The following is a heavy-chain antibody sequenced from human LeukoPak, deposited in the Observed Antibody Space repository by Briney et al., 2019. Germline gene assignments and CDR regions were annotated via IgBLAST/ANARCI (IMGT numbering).Heavy chain of an antibody. CDR2: ISWNSGSI. Sequence: GGSLRLSCAASGFTFEDYAMHWVRQAPGKGLEWVSGISWNSGSIGYADSVKGRFTISRDNAKNSLYLQMNSLRAEDTALYYCAKDIRPRSRYPEGFDYWGQGTLVTVSS. CDR1: GFTFEDYA. CDR3: AKDIRPRSRYPEGFDY. V-gene: IGHV3-9*01. J-gene: IGHJ4*02. D-gene: IGHD1-1*01.